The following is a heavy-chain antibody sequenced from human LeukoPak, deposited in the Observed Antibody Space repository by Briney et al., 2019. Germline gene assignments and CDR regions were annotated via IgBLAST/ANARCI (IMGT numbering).Heavy chain of an antibody. CDR1: GFTFSSYW. CDR3: ARKWIQLWIDAFDI. V-gene: IGHV3-7*01. J-gene: IGHJ3*02. CDR2: IKQDGSEK. D-gene: IGHD5-18*01. Sequence: GGSLRLSCAASGFTFSSYWMSWVRQAPGKGLEWVANIKQDGSEKYYVDSVKGRFTTSTDNATNPLYLQMNSLRAEDEAVYYCARKWIQLWIDAFDIWGQGTMVTVSS.